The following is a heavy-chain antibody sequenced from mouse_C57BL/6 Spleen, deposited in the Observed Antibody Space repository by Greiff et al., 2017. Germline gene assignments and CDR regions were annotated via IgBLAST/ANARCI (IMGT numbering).Heavy chain of an antibody. CDR3: ERLIRADYYAMDY. CDR2: IDPSASYT. D-gene: IGHD1-1*01. J-gene: IGHJ4*01. CDR1: GYTFTSYW. Sequence: QVQLQQPGAELVRPGTSVQLSCKASGYTFTSYWMHWVKQRPGQGLEWIGVIDPSASYTNYTQKFKGKATLTVDTSSSTAYMQLRSLTTEDSAVYYCERLIRADYYAMDYWGQGTSVTVSS. V-gene: IGHV1-59*01.